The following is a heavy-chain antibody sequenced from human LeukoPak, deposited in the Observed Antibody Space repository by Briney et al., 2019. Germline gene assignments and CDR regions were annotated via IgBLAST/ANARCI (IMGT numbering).Heavy chain of an antibody. V-gene: IGHV3-21*03. CDR2: ISTSGSYI. D-gene: IGHD1-26*01. CDR3: ASGGPDQCELRSGSFAS. CDR1: GVTFITSS. J-gene: IGHJ4*02. Sequence: GGSLRLSCAASGVTFITSSMNWVRQPPGKGREWVSSISTSGSYIYFADSVKGRFTTSRDNAKNSLYLQMNSLRAEGTAMYYCASGGPDQCELRSGSFASWGQGTLVTVSS.